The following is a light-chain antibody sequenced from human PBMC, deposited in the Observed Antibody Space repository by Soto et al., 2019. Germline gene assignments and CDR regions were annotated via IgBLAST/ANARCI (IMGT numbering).Light chain of an antibody. CDR2: DAS. CDR3: QQRSNWPLT. Sequence: ETVLTQSPATLSLSPGERATLSCRASQSVSSYLAWYQQKPGQAPRLLIYDASNRATGIPARFSGSGSGTDFTRTISSLEPADFAVYYCQQRSNWPLTFGGGTKVEIK. CDR1: QSVSSY. V-gene: IGKV3-11*01. J-gene: IGKJ4*01.